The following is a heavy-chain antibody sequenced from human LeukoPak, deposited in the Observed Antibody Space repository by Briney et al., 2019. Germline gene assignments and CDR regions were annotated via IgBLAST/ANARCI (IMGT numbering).Heavy chain of an antibody. CDR2: INWNGGST. Sequence: GGSLRLSCAASGFTFDDYGMSWVRQAPGKGLEWVSGINWNGGSTGYADSVKGRFTISRDNAKNYLYLQMTSLRAEDTALYYCSRPGGYYYGSGSYYPFDYWGQGTLVTVSS. CDR1: GFTFDDYG. V-gene: IGHV3-20*04. J-gene: IGHJ4*02. D-gene: IGHD3-10*01. CDR3: SRPGGYYYGSGSYYPFDY.